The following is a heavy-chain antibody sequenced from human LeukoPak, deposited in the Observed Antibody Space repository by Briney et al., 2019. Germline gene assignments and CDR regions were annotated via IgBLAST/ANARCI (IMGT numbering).Heavy chain of an antibody. Sequence: PSETLSLTCTVSGGFNSRADYYWGWIRQPPGKGLEWIGYISYSGSTYYNPSLKSRVTISVDTSKNQFSLKLSSVTAADTAVYYCARDGIAAAAAFDYWGQGTLVTVSS. CDR3: ARDGIAAAAAFDY. D-gene: IGHD6-13*01. CDR2: ISYSGST. V-gene: IGHV4-30-4*01. J-gene: IGHJ4*02. CDR1: GGFNSRADYY.